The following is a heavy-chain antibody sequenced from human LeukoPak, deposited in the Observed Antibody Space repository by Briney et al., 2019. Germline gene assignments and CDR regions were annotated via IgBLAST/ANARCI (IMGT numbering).Heavy chain of an antibody. Sequence: GGSLRLSCAASGFTIDSNYMYWVRQAPGKGLEWVSVVYGGGSTYYADSVKGRFTISRDNSKNTLYLQMDSLRAEDTAVYYCARALGSYYYYGMDVWGQGTTVTVSS. J-gene: IGHJ6*02. V-gene: IGHV3-66*01. CDR3: ARALGSYYYYGMDV. CDR2: VYGGGST. CDR1: GFTIDSNY. D-gene: IGHD7-27*01.